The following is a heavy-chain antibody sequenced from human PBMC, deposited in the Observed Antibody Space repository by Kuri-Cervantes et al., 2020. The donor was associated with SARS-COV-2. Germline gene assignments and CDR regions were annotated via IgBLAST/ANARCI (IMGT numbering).Heavy chain of an antibody. D-gene: IGHD3-22*01. V-gene: IGHV1-18*04. CDR1: GYTFNNYG. J-gene: IGHJ3*02. CDR3: AIWTPLRRLVVISQGGAFDI. CDR2: ISANNGNT. Sequence: ASVKVSCKASGYTFNNYGISWVRQAPGQGLEWMGWISANNGNTNHAQKLQGRVTMTTDTSTSTAYMELKSLRSDDPAVYYCAIWTPLRRLVVISQGGAFDIWGQGTMVTVSS.